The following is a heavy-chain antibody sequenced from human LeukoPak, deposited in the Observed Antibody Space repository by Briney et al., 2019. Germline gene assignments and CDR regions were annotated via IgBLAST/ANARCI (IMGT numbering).Heavy chain of an antibody. V-gene: IGHV7-4-1*02. CDR2: INTNTGHP. Sequence: ASVKVSCKASRYTFNNYAISWVRQAPGQGLEWMGWINTNTGHPTYAQDFTGRFVFSLDSSVSTTYLQISSLKAEDSALYYCARAWGLLLGMGGAHDAFDIWGLGTKVTVSS. D-gene: IGHD2-15*01. CDR3: ARAWGLLLGMGGAHDAFDI. CDR1: RYTFNNYA. J-gene: IGHJ3*02.